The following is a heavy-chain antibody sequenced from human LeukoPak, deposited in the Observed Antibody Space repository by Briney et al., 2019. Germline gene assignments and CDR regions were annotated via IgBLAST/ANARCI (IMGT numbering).Heavy chain of an antibody. CDR1: GFTFSSYA. V-gene: IGHV3-30*04. CDR2: ISYDGSNK. CDR3: ARDRSYSSGWYTPEN. Sequence: GGSLRLSCAASGFTFSSYAMHWVRQAPGKGLEWVAVISYDGSNKYYADSVKGRFTISRDNSKNTLYLQMNSLRTEDTAVYYCARDRSYSSGWYTPENWGQGTLVTVSS. D-gene: IGHD6-19*01. J-gene: IGHJ4*02.